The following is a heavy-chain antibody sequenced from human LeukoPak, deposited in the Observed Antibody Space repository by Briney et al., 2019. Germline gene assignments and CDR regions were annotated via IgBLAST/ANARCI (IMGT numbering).Heavy chain of an antibody. CDR1: GGTFSSYA. CDR3: ARDLGDTGDY. CDR2: IIPIFGTA. J-gene: IGHJ4*02. V-gene: IGHV1-69*05. D-gene: IGHD3-16*01. Sequence: GSSVKVSCKASGGTFSSYAISWVRQAPGQGLEWMGRIIPIFGTANYAQKFQGRVTITTDESTSTAYMELSRLRSDDTAVYYCARDLGDTGDYWGQGTLVTVSS.